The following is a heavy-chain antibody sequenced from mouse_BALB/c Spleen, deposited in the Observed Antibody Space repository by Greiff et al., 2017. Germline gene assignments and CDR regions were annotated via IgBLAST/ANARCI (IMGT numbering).Heavy chain of an antibody. Sequence: EVQGVESGGGLVKPGGSLKLSCAASGFAFSSYDMSWVRQTPEKRLEWVAYISSGGGSTYYPDTVKGRFTISRDNAKNTLYLQMSSLKSEDTAMYYCARQGGGSSYYCNYVWYFDVWGAGTTVTVSS. CDR3: ARQGGGSSYYCNYVWYFDV. CDR2: ISSGGGST. V-gene: IGHV5-12-1*01. J-gene: IGHJ1*01. D-gene: IGHD2-1*01. CDR1: GFAFSSYD.